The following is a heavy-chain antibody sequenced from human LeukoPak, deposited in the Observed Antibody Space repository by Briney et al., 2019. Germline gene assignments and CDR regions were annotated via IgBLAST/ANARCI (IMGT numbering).Heavy chain of an antibody. Sequence: PGGSLRLSCAASGFTFDDYAIHWVRQAPGKGLEWVSGITWNSRSIGYADSVKGRSSISRDNSKNTLYLQMNSLRAEDTAVYYCARSETGTLRGAFDIWGQGTMVTVSS. CDR2: ITWNSRSI. D-gene: IGHD1-1*01. V-gene: IGHV3-9*01. CDR1: GFTFDDYA. CDR3: ARSETGTLRGAFDI. J-gene: IGHJ3*02.